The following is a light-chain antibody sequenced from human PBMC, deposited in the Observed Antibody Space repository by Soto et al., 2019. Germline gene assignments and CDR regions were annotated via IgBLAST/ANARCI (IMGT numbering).Light chain of an antibody. Sequence: DIVLTQSPGTLSLYPGDRATLSCRASQSVRSNYLAWYQQKPGQAPRLLIYGASSRATGIPDRFSGSGSGTDFTLTISRLEPEDFAVYYCQQYGSSGTFGQGTMVDI. CDR1: QSVRSNY. J-gene: IGKJ1*01. V-gene: IGKV3-20*01. CDR3: QQYGSSGT. CDR2: GAS.